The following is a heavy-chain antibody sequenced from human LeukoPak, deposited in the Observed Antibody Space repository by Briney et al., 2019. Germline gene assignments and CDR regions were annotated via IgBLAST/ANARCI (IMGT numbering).Heavy chain of an antibody. Sequence: SETLSLTCTVSGGSISSYYWSWIRQPPGKGLEWIGSIYYSGSTYYNPSLKSRVTISVDTSKNQFSLKLSSVTAADTAVYYCARQGYYYGSGSYYNNWGQGTLVTVSS. D-gene: IGHD3-10*01. V-gene: IGHV4-59*05. CDR2: IYYSGST. CDR1: GGSISSYY. CDR3: ARQGYYYGSGSYYNN. J-gene: IGHJ4*02.